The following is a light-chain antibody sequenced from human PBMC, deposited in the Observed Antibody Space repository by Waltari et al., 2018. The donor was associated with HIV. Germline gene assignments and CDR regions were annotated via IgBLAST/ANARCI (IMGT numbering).Light chain of an antibody. V-gene: IGLV5-45*03. CDR3: MVWHISLWV. Sequence: QAVLTQPSSLSASPGASASLTCTLHSGFNVASYRIYWYQQKPGSPPRYLLRYKSDSDTQQGAGVPSRFSGSKDPSANAGILLISGLQSEDEADDYCMVWHISLWVFGGGTKLTVL. CDR1: SGFNVASYR. CDR2: YKSDSDT. J-gene: IGLJ3*02.